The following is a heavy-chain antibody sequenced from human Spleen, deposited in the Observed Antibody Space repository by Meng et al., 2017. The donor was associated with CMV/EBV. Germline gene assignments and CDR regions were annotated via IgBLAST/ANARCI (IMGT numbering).Heavy chain of an antibody. V-gene: IGHV2-5*01. CDR1: GLSITTSGVG. J-gene: IGHJ3*01. CDR3: AKTYPWSTNDAFDV. CDR2: IYWNDDE. D-gene: IGHD2-2*01. Sequence: SGLSITTSGVGVAWIRQLPGKALEWLTLIYWNDDERYSPSRKSRLTITKDTAKNQVVLRMTNMEPVDTATYYCAKTYPWSTNDAFDVWGQGTMVTVSS.